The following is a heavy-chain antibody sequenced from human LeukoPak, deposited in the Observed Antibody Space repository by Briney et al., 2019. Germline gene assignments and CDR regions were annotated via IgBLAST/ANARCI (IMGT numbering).Heavy chain of an antibody. V-gene: IGHV3-64D*06. CDR2: INTNGGST. D-gene: IGHD6-6*01. J-gene: IGHJ4*02. Sequence: PGGSLRLSCAASGFTFSSYGMHWVRQAPGKGLEYVSAINTNGGSTYYADSVKGRFTISRDNSKNTLYLQMSSLRAEDTAVYYCVSLPSYSSSSISDYWGQGTPVTVSS. CDR3: VSLPSYSSSSISDY. CDR1: GFTFSSYG.